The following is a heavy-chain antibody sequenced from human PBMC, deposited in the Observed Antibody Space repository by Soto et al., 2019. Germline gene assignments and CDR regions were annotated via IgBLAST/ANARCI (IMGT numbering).Heavy chain of an antibody. CDR1: GFTFSSYT. J-gene: IGHJ4*02. Sequence: GGSLRLSCAASGFTFSSYTMSWVRQAPGKGLGWVSVISGGATTIYYADSVKGRFTISRDNSKNTLYLQMNSLRAEDTAVYYCAADSPSSGWYRGGFEYWGQGTLVTVSS. CDR3: AADSPSSGWYRGGFEY. D-gene: IGHD6-19*01. CDR2: ISGGATTI. V-gene: IGHV3-23*01.